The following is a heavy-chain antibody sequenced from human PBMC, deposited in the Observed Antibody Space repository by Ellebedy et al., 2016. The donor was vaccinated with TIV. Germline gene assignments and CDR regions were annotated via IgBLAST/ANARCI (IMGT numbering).Heavy chain of an antibody. CDR1: GFTFNTYS. V-gene: IGHV3-21*01. CDR2: ISDTRSGT. D-gene: IGHD3-16*01. J-gene: IGHJ4*02. CDR3: ARDDSGWGKFDY. Sequence: GESLKISCAASGFTFNTYSMSWVRQAPGKGLEWVSFISDTRSGTAYADSVKGRFTISSDSAENSLYLQMNSLRADDTAVYYCARDDSGWGKFDYWGQGTRVTVSS.